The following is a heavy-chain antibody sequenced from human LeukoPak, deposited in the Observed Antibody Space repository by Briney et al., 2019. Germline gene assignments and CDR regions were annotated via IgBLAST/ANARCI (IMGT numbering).Heavy chain of an antibody. V-gene: IGHV4-61*02. CDR1: GGSIGSSTYY. J-gene: IGHJ6*03. D-gene: IGHD1-1*01. CDR2: IYTSGST. CDR3: AREVAGTTWGYYYYMDV. Sequence: PSETLSLTCTVSGGSIGSSTYYWSWIRQPAGKGLEWIGRIYTSGSTNYNPSLKSRVTMSVDTSKNQFSLKLSSVTAADTAVYYCAREVAGTTWGYYYYMDVWGKGTTVTISS.